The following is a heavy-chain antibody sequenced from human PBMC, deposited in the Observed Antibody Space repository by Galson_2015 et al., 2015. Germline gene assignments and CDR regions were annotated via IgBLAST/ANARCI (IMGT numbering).Heavy chain of an antibody. Sequence: SLRLSCAASGLTFSGYTTHWVRRASGKGLEWVGRIKSKANSYATAYAASVKGRFTVSRDDSKNTAYLQMNSLQAEDTAVYYCTRPSYYSDSYGVDVWGQGTTVTVSS. J-gene: IGHJ6*02. CDR3: TRPSYYSDSYGVDV. CDR2: IKSKANSYAT. CDR1: GLTFSGYT. D-gene: IGHD3-22*01. V-gene: IGHV3-73*01.